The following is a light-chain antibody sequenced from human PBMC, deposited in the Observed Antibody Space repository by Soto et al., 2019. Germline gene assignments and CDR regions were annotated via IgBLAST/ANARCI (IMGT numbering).Light chain of an antibody. Sequence: QSVLTQPPSVSAAPGQKVTISCSGSSSNIGDNYVSWYQQLPGTAPKLLIYENNKRPSGIPDRFPGSKSGTSATLGITGLQTGDEADYYCGTWDSSLSAGQGVFGTGTKVTVL. CDR2: ENN. V-gene: IGLV1-51*02. CDR1: SSNIGDNY. CDR3: GTWDSSLSAGQGV. J-gene: IGLJ1*01.